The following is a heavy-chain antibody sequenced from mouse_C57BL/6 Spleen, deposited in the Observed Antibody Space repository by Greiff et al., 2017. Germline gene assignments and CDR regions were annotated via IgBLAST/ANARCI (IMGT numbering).Heavy chain of an antibody. V-gene: IGHV1-15*01. D-gene: IGHD1-1*01. CDR1: GYTFTDYE. Sequence: VQLQESGAELVRPGASVTLSCKASGYTFTDYEMHWVKQTPVHGLEWIGAIDPETGGTAYNQKFKGKAILTADKSSSTAYMELRSLTSEDSAVYYCTRVGCYGSSPAWFAYWGQGTLVTVSA. CDR2: IDPETGGT. CDR3: TRVGCYGSSPAWFAY. J-gene: IGHJ3*01.